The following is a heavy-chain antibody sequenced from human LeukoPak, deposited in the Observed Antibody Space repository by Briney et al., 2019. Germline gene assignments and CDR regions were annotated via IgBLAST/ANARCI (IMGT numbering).Heavy chain of an antibody. CDR3: ARDWELTD. D-gene: IGHD1-7*01. V-gene: IGHV1-46*01. Sequence: ASVKVSCKASGYTFTGYYIHWVRQAPGQGLEWMGSIYCSDGSTIYGQKFQGRVTITRDTSTSTVYMDLSGLRSEDTAVYYCARDWELTDWGQGTLVTVSS. J-gene: IGHJ4*02. CDR2: IYCSDGST. CDR1: GYTFTGYY.